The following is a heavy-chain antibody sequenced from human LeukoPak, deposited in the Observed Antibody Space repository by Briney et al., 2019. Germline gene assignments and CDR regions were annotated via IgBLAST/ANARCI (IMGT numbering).Heavy chain of an antibody. Sequence: ASVKVSCKASGYTFTSYGISWVRQAPGQGLEWMGWISVYNGNTTYAQKLQGRVTMTTDTSTSTAYMELRSLRSDDTAVYYCARGKTYYYGSGSYYPFAFDIWGQGTMVTVSS. CDR2: ISVYNGNT. D-gene: IGHD3-10*01. J-gene: IGHJ3*02. V-gene: IGHV1-18*01. CDR1: GYTFTSYG. CDR3: ARGKTYYYGSGSYYPFAFDI.